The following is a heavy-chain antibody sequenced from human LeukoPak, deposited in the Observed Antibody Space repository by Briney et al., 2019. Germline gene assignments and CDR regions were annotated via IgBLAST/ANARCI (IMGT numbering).Heavy chain of an antibody. CDR1: GLTLSYYW. Sequence: PGGSLGLSCAASGLTLSYYWMSWVRQAPGKGLEWVANINQDGSEKYYVDSVKGRFTIYRDNAKNSLYLQMNSLRAEDAAVYYCATYYYDNTGLIWGQGTLVTVSS. CDR2: INQDGSEK. J-gene: IGHJ4*02. CDR3: ATYYYDNTGLI. V-gene: IGHV3-7*01. D-gene: IGHD3-22*01.